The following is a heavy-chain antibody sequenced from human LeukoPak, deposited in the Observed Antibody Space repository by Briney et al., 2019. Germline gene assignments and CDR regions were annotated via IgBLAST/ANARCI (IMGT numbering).Heavy chain of an antibody. CDR3: AREYLNPRGHGMDV. V-gene: IGHV3-48*03. CDR2: ISSSGSTI. Sequence: PGGSLRLSCAASGFTFTNYEMNWVRQAPGKGLEWLSYISSSGSTIYYADSLKGRFTISRDNAKNSLSLQMDSLRAEDTAVYYCAREYLNPRGHGMDVWGQGTTVTVSS. CDR1: GFTFTNYE. J-gene: IGHJ6*02. D-gene: IGHD6-25*01.